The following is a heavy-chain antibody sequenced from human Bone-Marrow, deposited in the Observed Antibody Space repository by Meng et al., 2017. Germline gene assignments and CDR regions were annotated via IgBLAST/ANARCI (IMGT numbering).Heavy chain of an antibody. CDR2: IYYRGST. J-gene: IGHJ4*02. V-gene: IGHV4-39*01. CDR3: ARRGGSSSGNVDY. CDR1: GGSISSNTYY. D-gene: IGHD6-6*01. Sequence: LQLQESGPGLVKPSDTLSLTCTVSGGSISSNTYYWGWIRQPPGKGLEWIGTIYYRGSTYYNPSLKSRVTISVDTSKNQFSLKLSSVTAADTAVYYRARRGGSSSGNVDYWGQGTLVTVSS.